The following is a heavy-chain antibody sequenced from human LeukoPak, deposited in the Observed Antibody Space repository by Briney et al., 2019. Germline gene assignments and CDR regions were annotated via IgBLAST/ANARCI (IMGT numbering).Heavy chain of an antibody. J-gene: IGHJ6*03. Sequence: GGALRLSFAASVFTLTSYWMHWVRQAPGKGVVWVSRINSDGSSTSYADSVKGRFTISRDNAKNTLYLQMNSLRAEDTAVYYCARDYSNCYYYYYYMDVWGKGTTVTVSS. CDR3: ARDYSNCYYYYYYMDV. D-gene: IGHD4-11*01. CDR1: VFTLTSYW. V-gene: IGHV3-74*01. CDR2: INSDGSST.